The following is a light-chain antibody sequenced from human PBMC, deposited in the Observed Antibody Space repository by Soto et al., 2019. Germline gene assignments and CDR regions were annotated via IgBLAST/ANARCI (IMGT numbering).Light chain of an antibody. CDR2: DAS. J-gene: IGKJ1*01. Sequence: DIQMTQSPSTLSASVGDRVTITCRASQSISSWLAWYQQKPGKAPKLLIYDASSLESGVPSRFSGSGSGTEFTLTISSPQPDDFATYYCQQSSGTFGQGTKVEIK. CDR3: QQSSGT. CDR1: QSISSW. V-gene: IGKV1-5*01.